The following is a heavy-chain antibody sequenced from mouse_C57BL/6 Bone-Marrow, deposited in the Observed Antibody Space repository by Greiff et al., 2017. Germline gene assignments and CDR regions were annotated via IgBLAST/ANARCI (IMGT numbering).Heavy chain of an antibody. CDR1: GYTFTSYW. CDR2: IHPNSGST. D-gene: IGHD1-1*01. Sequence: QVQLQQPGAELVKPGASVKLSCKASGYTFTSYWMHWVKQRPGQGLEWIGMIHPNSGSTNYNEKFKSKDTLTVDKSSSTAYMQLSSLTSEDSAVYYCAREVLRVAMDYWGQGTSVTVSS. V-gene: IGHV1-64*01. CDR3: AREVLRVAMDY. J-gene: IGHJ4*01.